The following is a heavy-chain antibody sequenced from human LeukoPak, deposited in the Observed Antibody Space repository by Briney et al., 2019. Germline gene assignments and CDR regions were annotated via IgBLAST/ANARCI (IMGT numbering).Heavy chain of an antibody. D-gene: IGHD3-16*01. Sequence: SETLSLTCTVSGGSISSYYWGWIRQPAGKGLEWIGRIYTSGGTNYNPSLKSRVTISVDKSRKQFSLQLSSVTAADTAVYYCARDLGGYSYYYMDVWGKETTVTVSS. CDR1: GGSISSYY. CDR2: IYTSGGT. V-gene: IGHV4-4*07. J-gene: IGHJ6*03. CDR3: ARDLGGYSYYYMDV.